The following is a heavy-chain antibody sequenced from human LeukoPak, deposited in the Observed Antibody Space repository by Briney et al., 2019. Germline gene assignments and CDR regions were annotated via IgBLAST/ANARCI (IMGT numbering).Heavy chain of an antibody. CDR2: IYYSGST. V-gene: IGHV4-59*01. D-gene: IGHD2-2*01. Sequence: LETLSLTCTVSGGSISSYYWSWIRQPPGKGLEWIGYIYYSGSTNYNPSLKSRVTISVDTSKNQFSLKLSSVTAADTAVYYCARGYCSSTSCYQKNWGQGTLVTVSS. J-gene: IGHJ4*02. CDR3: ARGYCSSTSCYQKN. CDR1: GGSISSYY.